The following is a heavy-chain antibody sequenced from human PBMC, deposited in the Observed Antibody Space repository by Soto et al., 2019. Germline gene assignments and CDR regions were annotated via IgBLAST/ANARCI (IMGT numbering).Heavy chain of an antibody. J-gene: IGHJ6*02. CDR2: ILSSDEK. CDR1: GFSLRNARMG. CDR3: ARMLAVNYYYYDVDV. V-gene: IGHV2-26*01. D-gene: IGHD3-22*01. Sequence: QVTLKESGPVLVKPTETLTLTCTVSGFSLRNARMGVSWIRQPPGKALEWLAHILSSDEKSYNTSLKGRVTLSKDPSKSQVVLTMTYVDPVDTATYFCARMLAVNYYYYDVDVWGEGTTVTVSS.